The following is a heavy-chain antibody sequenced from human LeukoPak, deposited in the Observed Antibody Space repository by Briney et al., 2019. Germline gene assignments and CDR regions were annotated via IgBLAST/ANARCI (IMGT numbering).Heavy chain of an antibody. CDR2: ISGSGINT. J-gene: IGHJ6*03. D-gene: IGHD3-16*02. V-gene: IGHV3-23*01. CDR3: AKGGYTTPQYYHNDV. CDR1: GFTFSNYA. Sequence: GGSLRLSCAASGFTFSNYAMNWVRQAPGKGLEWVSAISGSGINTYYPGSVKGRFSISRDNSKDRLYLQMNSLRDEDTAVYYCAKGGYTTPQYYHNDVWGKGTTVIVSS.